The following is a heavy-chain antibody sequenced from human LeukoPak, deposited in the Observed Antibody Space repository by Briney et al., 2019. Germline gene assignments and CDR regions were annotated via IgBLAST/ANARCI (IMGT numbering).Heavy chain of an antibody. D-gene: IGHD6-13*01. CDR1: GFTFSSYW. V-gene: IGHV3-74*01. Sequence: HPRGSLRLSCSASGFTFSSYWSPSVRQAPGKGLVWVSRINSDGRSTSYADSVKGLFTSARDNAKNTLYLQMKSLRAEDTAVYYWARYRSSWSDYYYYGMDVWGQGTTVTVSS. CDR3: ARYRSSWSDYYYYGMDV. CDR2: INSDGRST. J-gene: IGHJ6*02.